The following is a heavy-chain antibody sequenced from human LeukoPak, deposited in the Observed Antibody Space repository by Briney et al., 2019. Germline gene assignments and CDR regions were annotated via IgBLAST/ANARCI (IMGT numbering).Heavy chain of an antibody. CDR1: GFTFSSYE. V-gene: IGHV3-48*03. CDR3: ARGFLFPYYFDY. CDR2: ISGSGGSI. Sequence: GGSLRLSCAASGFTFSSYEMNWVRQAPGKGLEWVSYISGSGGSIYYADSVKGRFTITRDNAKNSLFLQMNSLRAEDTAVYYCARGFLFPYYFDYWGQGTLVTVSS. J-gene: IGHJ4*02.